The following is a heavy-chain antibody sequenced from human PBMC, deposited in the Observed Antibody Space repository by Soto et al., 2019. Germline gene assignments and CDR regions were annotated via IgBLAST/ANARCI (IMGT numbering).Heavy chain of an antibody. D-gene: IGHD5-18*01. CDR3: ARQYGYSYGYEEDGFYP. Sequence: SDTLSRTCTVSGGCRMSYNWSWIRQPPGKGLEWIGYIYYSGSTNYNPSLKSRVTISVDTSKNQFSLKLSSVTAADTAVYYCARQYGYSYGYEEDGFYPWGQGTLVTVSS. CDR2: IYYSGST. CDR1: GGCRMSYN. V-gene: IGHV4-59*07. J-gene: IGHJ5*02.